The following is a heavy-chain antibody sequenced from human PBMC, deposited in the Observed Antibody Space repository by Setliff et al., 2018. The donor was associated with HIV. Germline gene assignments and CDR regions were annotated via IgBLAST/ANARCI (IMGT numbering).Heavy chain of an antibody. CDR1: GDSIDRSNFF. CDR2: IYYSGSA. D-gene: IGHD1-26*01. V-gene: IGHV4-31*01. J-gene: IGHJ4*02. CDR3: AAHGAQ. Sequence: PSETLSLTCTVSGDSIDRSNFFWTWIRQHPGKGLEWIGYIYYSGSATYNPSLKSQASISVDTSRNEFSLKLSSVTAADTAVYYCAAHGAQWGQGTLVTVSS.